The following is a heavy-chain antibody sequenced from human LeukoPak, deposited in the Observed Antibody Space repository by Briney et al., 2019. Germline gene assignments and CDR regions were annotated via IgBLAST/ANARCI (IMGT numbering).Heavy chain of an antibody. J-gene: IGHJ4*02. V-gene: IGHV4-61*03. CDR3: ARAPGKVGTTPFGNY. CDR1: GGSVSSGSYY. Sequence: SETLSLTCSVFGGSVSSGSYYWSWIRQSPGKGLEWIGCIYYSGSTNYNPSLRGRVAMSIDTSKNHFSLRLISVTAADTAIYYCARAPGKVGTTPFGNYWGRGTLVTVSS. D-gene: IGHD1-26*01. CDR2: IYYSGST.